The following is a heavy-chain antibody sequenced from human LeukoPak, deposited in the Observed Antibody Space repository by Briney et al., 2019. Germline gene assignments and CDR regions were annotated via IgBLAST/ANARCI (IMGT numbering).Heavy chain of an antibody. J-gene: IGHJ4*02. Sequence: GGSLRLSCAASGFTFSTYWMNWVRQAPGKGLGWVANIKQNGSEKYYVDSVKGRFTISRDNAKSSLYLQMNSLRAEDTAVYYCASALPADHFDFWGQGTLVTVSS. CDR2: IKQNGSEK. CDR1: GFTFSTYW. CDR3: ASALPADHFDF. V-gene: IGHV3-7*01.